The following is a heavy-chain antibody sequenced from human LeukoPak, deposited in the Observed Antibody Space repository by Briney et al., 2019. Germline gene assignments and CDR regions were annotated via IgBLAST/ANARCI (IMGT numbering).Heavy chain of an antibody. CDR1: GFSFSSYT. Sequence: GGSLRLSCAASGFSFSSYTMSWVRQAPGKGLEWVSSISVDSGSTTYADSVKGRFTISRDNSRNTLYLQMNSLRVDDTAVYYCAPIGGWGTYPLDYWGQGPLVTVSS. J-gene: IGHJ4*02. D-gene: IGHD3-16*01. V-gene: IGHV3-23*01. CDR2: ISVDSGST. CDR3: APIGGWGTYPLDY.